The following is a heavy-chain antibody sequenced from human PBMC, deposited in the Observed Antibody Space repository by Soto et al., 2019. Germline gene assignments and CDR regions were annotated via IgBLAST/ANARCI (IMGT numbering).Heavy chain of an antibody. D-gene: IGHD6-19*01. CDR2: IYWDDDK. CDR3: ARRRGGFGGGWTTPYFDY. J-gene: IGHJ4*02. Sequence: QITLKESGPPVVKPTQTLTLTCSLSGFSLNTGGVGVGWIRQPPGKALEWLAVIYWDDDKSWNPSLRDRLTINRDASDAQVVLKVTNMDPVDTGTYYCARRRGGFGGGWTTPYFDYWGQGTLVTVSS. V-gene: IGHV2-5*02. CDR1: GFSLNTGGVG.